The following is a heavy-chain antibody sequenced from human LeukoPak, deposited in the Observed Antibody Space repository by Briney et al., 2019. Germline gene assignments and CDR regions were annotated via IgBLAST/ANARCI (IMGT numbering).Heavy chain of an antibody. CDR3: ARDLGRGYYDSSGY. Sequence: ASVKVSCKASGGTFSSYAISWVRQAPGQGLEWMGRIIPIFGIANYAQKFQGRVTITADKSTSTAYMELSNLRSEDTAVYYCARDLGRGYYDSSGYWGQGTLVTVSS. V-gene: IGHV1-69*04. CDR1: GGTFSSYA. CDR2: IIPIFGIA. D-gene: IGHD3-22*01. J-gene: IGHJ4*02.